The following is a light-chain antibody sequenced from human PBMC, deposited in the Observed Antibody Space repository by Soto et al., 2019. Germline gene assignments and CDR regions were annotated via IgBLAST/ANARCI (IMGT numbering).Light chain of an antibody. CDR2: GAS. Sequence: EIVMTQSPATLSVSPGVRATLSCRASQSVSSNLAWYQQKPGQAPRLLIYGASTRATGIPARFSGSGSGTEFTLTISSLQSEDFAVYYCQQYNNWPLYTFGQGTKLEIK. CDR1: QSVSSN. CDR3: QQYNNWPLYT. V-gene: IGKV3-15*01. J-gene: IGKJ2*01.